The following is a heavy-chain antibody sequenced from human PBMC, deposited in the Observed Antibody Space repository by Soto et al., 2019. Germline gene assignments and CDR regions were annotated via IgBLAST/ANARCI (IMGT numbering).Heavy chain of an antibody. CDR2: IYPGDSDA. J-gene: IGHJ2*01. CDR3: ARDPGIETITDWYFNF. CDR1: GYSFTTYW. Sequence: GESLKISCKGSGYSFTTYWIAWVRQMPGRGLEWMGIIYPGDSDARYSPSFQGQVTISADKSISTAYLQWSSLRSDDTAVYYCARDPGIETITDWYFNFWGRGTLVTVSS. D-gene: IGHD1-20*01. V-gene: IGHV5-51*01.